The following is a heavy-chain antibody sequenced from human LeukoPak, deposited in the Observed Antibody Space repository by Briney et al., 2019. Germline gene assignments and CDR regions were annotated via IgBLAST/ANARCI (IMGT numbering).Heavy chain of an antibody. Sequence: GGSLRLSCAASGFTFSSYWMHWVRQAPGKGLVWVSRINSDGSSTSYADSVKGRFTISRDNAKNTLYLQMNSLRAEDTAVYYCAREYYYDSSGYFPSRGAFDIWGQGTMVTVSS. CDR3: AREYYYDSSGYFPSRGAFDI. CDR1: GFTFSSYW. D-gene: IGHD3-22*01. V-gene: IGHV3-74*01. CDR2: INSDGSST. J-gene: IGHJ3*02.